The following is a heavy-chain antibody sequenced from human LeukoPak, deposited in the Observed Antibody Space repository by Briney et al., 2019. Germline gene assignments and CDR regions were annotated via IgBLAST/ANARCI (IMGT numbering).Heavy chain of an antibody. CDR1: GGSINSDY. CDR2: IYHSGST. D-gene: IGHD4-4*01. CDR3: ARVGGMTTINNAAFDI. Sequence: XETLSLTCSVSGGSINSDYWNWIRQPPGKGLEWIGYIYHSGSTNYNPSLKSRVTISIDKSKKKFAWKLISVTAADTAIYYCARVGGMTTINNAAFDIWGQGTMVTVSS. V-gene: IGHV4-59*01. J-gene: IGHJ3*02.